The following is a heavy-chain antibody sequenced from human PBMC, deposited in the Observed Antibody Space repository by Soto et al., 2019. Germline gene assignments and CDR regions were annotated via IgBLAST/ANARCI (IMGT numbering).Heavy chain of an antibody. CDR3: ARGRVLVPYYDFWSGYYEYNWFDP. J-gene: IGHJ5*02. D-gene: IGHD3-3*01. CDR1: GGSFSGYY. CDR2: INHSGST. Sequence: SETLSLTCAVYGGSFSGYYWSWIRQPPGKGLERIGEINHSGSTNYNPSLKSRVTISVDTSKNQFSLKLSSVTAADTAVYYCARGRVLVPYYDFWSGYYEYNWFDPWGQGTLVTVSS. V-gene: IGHV4-34*01.